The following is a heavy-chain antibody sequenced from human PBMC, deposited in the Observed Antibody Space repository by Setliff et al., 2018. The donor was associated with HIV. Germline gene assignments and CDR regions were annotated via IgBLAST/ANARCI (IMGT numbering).Heavy chain of an antibody. V-gene: IGHV4-39*02. CDR2: IYYSGST. J-gene: IGHJ4*02. Sequence: PSETLSLTCTVSGVSTSSSHYYWGWIRQPPGKGLEWIGYIYYSGSTYYNPSLKSRVTISVDTSKNLFSLRLSSVTAADTAVYYCASQGAVTGHSFDYWGQGALVTVSS. CDR1: GVSTSSSHYY. CDR3: ASQGAVTGHSFDY. D-gene: IGHD6-19*01.